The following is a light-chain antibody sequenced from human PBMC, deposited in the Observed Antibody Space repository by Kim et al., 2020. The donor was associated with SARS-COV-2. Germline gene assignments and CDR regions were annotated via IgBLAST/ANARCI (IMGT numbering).Light chain of an antibody. J-gene: IGLJ2*01. CDR2: SND. Sequence: PRPIVTPSTAVSRANIRRNSVTWYQQLPGTVPKILIFSNDQRSSGVPDRFSGSKSGTAASLAITELRSEDEAEYFCAACDDSLNVVFGGGTQLTVL. CDR3: AACDDSLNVV. CDR1: RANIRRNS. V-gene: IGLV1-44*01.